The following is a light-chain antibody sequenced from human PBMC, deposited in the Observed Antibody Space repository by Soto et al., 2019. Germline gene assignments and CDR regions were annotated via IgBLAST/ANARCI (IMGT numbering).Light chain of an antibody. CDR3: QHRTNGEYT. Sequence: EIVLTQSPATLSLSPGERATLSCRASQSVSSSLAWYQQKPGQAPRLLIYGASKRAPGIPVRFSASGSGTDFTLTISSLEPEDLAVYSCQHRTNGEYTFCQGTKLEIK. V-gene: IGKV3-11*01. CDR2: GAS. CDR1: QSVSSS. J-gene: IGKJ2*01.